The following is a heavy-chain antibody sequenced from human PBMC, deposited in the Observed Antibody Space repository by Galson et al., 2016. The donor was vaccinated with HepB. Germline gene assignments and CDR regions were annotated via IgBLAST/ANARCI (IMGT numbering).Heavy chain of an antibody. Sequence: SLRLSCAASGFTFSSYGMHWVRQAPGEGLEWVAVIWYDGSNKYYADSVKGRFTISRDNSKNTLYVQMNSLRAEDTAVYYCARDDFGDSIDYWGQGTLVTVSS. CDR3: ARDDFGDSIDY. J-gene: IGHJ4*02. CDR2: IWYDGSNK. CDR1: GFTFSSYG. D-gene: IGHD4-17*01. V-gene: IGHV3-33*01.